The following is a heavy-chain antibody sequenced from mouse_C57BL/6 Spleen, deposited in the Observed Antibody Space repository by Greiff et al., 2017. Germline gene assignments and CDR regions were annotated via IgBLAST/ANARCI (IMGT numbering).Heavy chain of an antibody. J-gene: IGHJ4*01. CDR1: GFTFSDYG. CDR3: ATIYYDYDRGYYYAMDY. V-gene: IGHV5-17*01. CDR2: ISSGSSTI. D-gene: IGHD2-4*01. Sequence: EVKLMESGGGLVKPGGSLKLSCAASGFTFSDYGMHWVRQAPEKGLEWVAYISSGSSTIYYADTVKGRFTISRDNAKNTLFLQMTSLRSEDTAMYYFATIYYDYDRGYYYAMDYWGQGTTVTVAS.